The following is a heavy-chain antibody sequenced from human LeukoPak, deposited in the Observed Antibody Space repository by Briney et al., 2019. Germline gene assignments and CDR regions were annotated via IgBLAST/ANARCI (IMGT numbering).Heavy chain of an antibody. D-gene: IGHD3-16*02. CDR2: ISGSGGST. CDR3: ARDLWDYDYIWGSYRPLDY. J-gene: IGHJ4*02. V-gene: IGHV3-23*01. CDR1: GFTFSSYA. Sequence: PGGSLRLSCAASGFTFSSYAMSWVRQAPGKGLEWVSAISGSGGSTYYADSVKGRITISRDNAKNSLYLQMNSLRAEDTAVYYCARDLWDYDYIWGSYRPLDYWGQGTLVTVSS.